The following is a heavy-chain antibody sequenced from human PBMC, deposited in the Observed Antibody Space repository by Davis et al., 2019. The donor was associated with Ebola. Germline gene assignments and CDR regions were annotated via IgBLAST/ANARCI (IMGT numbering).Heavy chain of an antibody. CDR3: AREYGYRGLDD. J-gene: IGHJ6*02. CDR1: GGSISSYY. V-gene: IGHV4-59*01. Sequence: SETLSLTCTVSGGSISSYYWSWIRQPPGKGLEWIGYIYYSGSTNYNPSLKSRVTISGDTSKNQISLKVNSVTAADTAVYYCAREYGYRGLDDWGPGTTVTVSS. CDR2: IYYSGST. D-gene: IGHD6-13*01.